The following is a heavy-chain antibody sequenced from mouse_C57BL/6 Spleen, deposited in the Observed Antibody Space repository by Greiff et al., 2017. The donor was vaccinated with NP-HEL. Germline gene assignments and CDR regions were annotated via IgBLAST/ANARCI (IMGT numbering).Heavy chain of an antibody. Sequence: VQLQQPGAELVMPGASVKLSCKASGYTFTSYWMHWVKQRPGQGLEWIGEIDPSDSYTNYNQKFKGKSTLTVDKSSSTAYMQLSSLTSEDSAVYYCARRAYGSSYGGWYFDVWGTGTTVTVSS. J-gene: IGHJ1*03. CDR3: ARRAYGSSYGGWYFDV. CDR2: IDPSDSYT. D-gene: IGHD1-1*01. CDR1: GYTFTSYW. V-gene: IGHV1-69*01.